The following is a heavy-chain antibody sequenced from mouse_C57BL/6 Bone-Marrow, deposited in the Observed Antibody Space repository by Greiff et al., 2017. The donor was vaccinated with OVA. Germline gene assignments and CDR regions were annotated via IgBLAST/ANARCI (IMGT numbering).Heavy chain of an antibody. J-gene: IGHJ2*01. CDR1: GYTFTSYW. Sequence: QVQLQQPGAELVMPGASVKLSCKASGYTFTSYWMHWVKQRPGQGLEWIGEIDPSDSYTNYNQKFKGKSTLTVDKSSSTAYMQRSSLTSEDSAVYYCARPNWDVYYFYYCGRGTTLTVYS. V-gene: IGHV1-69*01. D-gene: IGHD4-1*01. CDR3: ARPNWDVYYFYY. CDR2: IDPSDSYT.